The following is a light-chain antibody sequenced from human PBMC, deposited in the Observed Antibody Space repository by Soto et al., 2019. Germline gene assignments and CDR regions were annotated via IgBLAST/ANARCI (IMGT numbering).Light chain of an antibody. CDR2: GAS. V-gene: IGKV3-20*01. CDR3: QQYGSSGT. Sequence: EMVLTQSPATLSLSPGERATLSCWASQSVSSTSLAWYQQKPGQAPRLLIYGASNRATGIPDRFGGSGSGTDFTLTISRLEPEDFAVYYCQQYGSSGTFGQGTKVDI. J-gene: IGKJ1*01. CDR1: QSVSSTS.